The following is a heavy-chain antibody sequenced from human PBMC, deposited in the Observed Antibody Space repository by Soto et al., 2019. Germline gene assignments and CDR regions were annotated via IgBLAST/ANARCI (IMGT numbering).Heavy chain of an antibody. Sequence: SETLSLTCTVSGGSISSYYWSWIRQPPGKGLEWIGYIYYSGSTNYNPSLKSRVTISVDTSKNQFSLKLSSVTAADTAVYYCARDGAAAGYYYYGMDVWGQGTTVTVSS. V-gene: IGHV4-59*01. J-gene: IGHJ6*02. D-gene: IGHD6-13*01. CDR2: IYYSGST. CDR1: GGSISSYY. CDR3: ARDGAAAGYYYYGMDV.